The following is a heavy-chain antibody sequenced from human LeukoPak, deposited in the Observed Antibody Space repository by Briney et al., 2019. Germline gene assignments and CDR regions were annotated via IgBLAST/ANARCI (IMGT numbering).Heavy chain of an antibody. CDR1: GGSISSSSYY. V-gene: IGHV4-39*01. Sequence: KPSETLSLTCTVSGGSISSSSYYWGWIRQPPGKGLEWIGSIYYSGSTYNNPSLKSRVTISVDTSKNQFSLKLSSVTAADTAVYYCARHFPGVAVAGYYFDYWGQGTLVTVSS. J-gene: IGHJ4*02. D-gene: IGHD6-19*01. CDR3: ARHFPGVAVAGYYFDY. CDR2: IYYSGST.